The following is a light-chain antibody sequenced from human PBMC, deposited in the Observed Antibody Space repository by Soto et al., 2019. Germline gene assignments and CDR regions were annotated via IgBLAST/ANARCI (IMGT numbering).Light chain of an antibody. V-gene: IGKV3-20*01. J-gene: IGKJ1*01. Sequence: EIVLTQSPGTLSLSPGERATLSCRASQSFGSNYLAWYQQKPGQAPSLLIYGASSRATGIPDRFSGSGSVTDFTLTISRLEPEDFAVYYCQPYGSSRTFGQGTKVEIK. CDR1: QSFGSNY. CDR3: QPYGSSRT. CDR2: GAS.